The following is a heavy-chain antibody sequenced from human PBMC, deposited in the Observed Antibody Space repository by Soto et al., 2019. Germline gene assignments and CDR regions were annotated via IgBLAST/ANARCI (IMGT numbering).Heavy chain of an antibody. CDR3: ERERYTTYTNWFDP. CDR1: GGSISSGGYY. D-gene: IGHD2-2*02. V-gene: IGHV4-31*03. Sequence: TLSLTCNVSGGSISSGGYYWSVIRHHPGTGLEWIGYIYYSWSTYYNPSLKSRVNISVDTSKNQFSLKLSSVTAAETAVYYCERERYTTYTNWFDPWGQGTLVTVSS. CDR2: IYYSWST. J-gene: IGHJ5*02.